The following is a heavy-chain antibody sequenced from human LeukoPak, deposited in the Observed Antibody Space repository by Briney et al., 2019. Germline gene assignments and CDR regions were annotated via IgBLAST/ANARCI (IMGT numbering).Heavy chain of an antibody. D-gene: IGHD3-22*01. J-gene: IGHJ4*02. CDR2: IYSGGST. CDR1: GFTFSAYW. V-gene: IGHV3-66*01. CDR3: AREEASGYYDY. Sequence: GGSLRLSCAASGFTFSAYWMSWVRQAPGKGLEWVSVIYSGGSTYYADSVKGRFTISRDNSKNTLYLQMNSLRAEDTAVYYCAREEASGYYDYWGQGTLVTVSS.